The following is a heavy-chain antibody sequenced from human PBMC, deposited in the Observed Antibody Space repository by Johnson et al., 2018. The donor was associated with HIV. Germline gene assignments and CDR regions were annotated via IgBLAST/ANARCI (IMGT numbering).Heavy chain of an antibody. CDR2: IYSGGST. D-gene: IGHD3-22*01. CDR3: ARARRVVIGPDGLDI. V-gene: IGHV3-66*02. Sequence: VQLVESGGCLVQPGGSLRLSCVASGFTVSSNYMSWVRQAPGKGLEWVSVIYSGGSTHYADSVKGRFTMSRDNSKNTLYLQMNSLRGEETALYYCARARRVVIGPDGLDIWGQGTMVTVSS. J-gene: IGHJ3*02. CDR1: GFTVSSNY.